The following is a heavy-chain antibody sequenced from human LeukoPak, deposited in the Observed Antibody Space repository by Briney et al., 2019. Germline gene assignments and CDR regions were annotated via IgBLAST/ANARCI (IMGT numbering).Heavy chain of an antibody. Sequence: ASVKVSCKASGGTFSSYAISWVRQAPGQGLEWMGWINPNSGGTNYAQKFQGWVTMTRDTSISTAYMELSRLRSDDTAVYYCARESCSGSYCHYYGMDVWGQGTTVTVSS. D-gene: IGHD3-10*02. CDR2: INPNSGGT. CDR1: GGTFSSYA. J-gene: IGHJ6*02. V-gene: IGHV1-2*04. CDR3: ARESCSGSYCHYYGMDV.